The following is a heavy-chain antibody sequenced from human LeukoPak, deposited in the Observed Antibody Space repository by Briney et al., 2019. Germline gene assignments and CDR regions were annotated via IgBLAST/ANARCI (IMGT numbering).Heavy chain of an antibody. CDR2: ISAYNGKT. Sequence: ASVKVSCKASGYTFTSYGISWVRQAPGQGLEWMGWISAYNGKTNYAQKLQGRVTMTTDTSTSTAYMELRSLRSDDTAVYYCARDLGLYSYGAQTDYWGQGTLVTVSS. D-gene: IGHD5-18*01. V-gene: IGHV1-18*01. CDR1: GYTFTSYG. CDR3: ARDLGLYSYGAQTDY. J-gene: IGHJ4*02.